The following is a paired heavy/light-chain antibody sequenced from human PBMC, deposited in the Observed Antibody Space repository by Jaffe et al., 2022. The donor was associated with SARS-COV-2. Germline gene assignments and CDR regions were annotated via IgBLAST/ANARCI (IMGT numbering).Light chain of an antibody. CDR1: QSLLHSNGYNY. J-gene: IGKJ3*01. CDR2: LGS. V-gene: IGKV2-28*01. Sequence: DIVMTQSPLSLPVTPGEPASISCRSSQSLLHSNGYNYLDWYLQKPGQSPQLLIYLGSNRASGVPDRFSGSGSGTDFTLKISRVEAEDVGVYYCMQALQTRITFGPGTKVDIK. CDR3: MQALQTRIT.
Heavy chain of an antibody. V-gene: IGHV4-59*01. Sequence: QVQLQESGPGLVKPSETLSLTCTVSGGSISSYYWSWIRQPPGKGLEWIGYIYYSGSTNYNPSLKSRVTISVDTSKNQFSLKLSSVTAADTAVYYCARTRFRRQQLLWTPYYYYGMDVWGQGTTVTVSS. CDR3: ARTRFRRQQLLWTPYYYYGMDV. CDR1: GGSISSYY. CDR2: IYYSGST. D-gene: IGHD6-13*01. J-gene: IGHJ6*02.